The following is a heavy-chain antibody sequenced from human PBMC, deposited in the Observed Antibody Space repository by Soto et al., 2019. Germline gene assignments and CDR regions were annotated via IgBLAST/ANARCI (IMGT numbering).Heavy chain of an antibody. CDR1: GGSMRGQH. Sequence: QVQLQESGPGLVKPSETLSLTCTVSGGSMRGQHWSWIRQPPGKGLEWIEPHSDHTNYNPSLKSRITIAPNPSNHQFALQLISATAAATAVYYCAAYTVGEGGRGYWGQGTLVTVSS. CDR2: PHSDHT. J-gene: IGHJ4*02. CDR3: AAYTVGEGGRGY. V-gene: IGHV4-4*09. D-gene: IGHD3-16*01.